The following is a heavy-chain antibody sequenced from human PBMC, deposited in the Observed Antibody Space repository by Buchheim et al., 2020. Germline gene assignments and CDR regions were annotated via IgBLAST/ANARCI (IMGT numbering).Heavy chain of an antibody. CDR3: TRDEYGSGIPNFDY. CDR1: GLTFGDFT. Sequence: EVQLVESGGGLVQPGRSLRLSCAVSGLTFGDFTMSWVRQAPGKGLEWVGYIRSKTSGGTVEYGASVKGRFIISRDDSKSIAYLEMNNLRTEDTAMYYCTRDEYGSGIPNFDYWGQGTL. V-gene: IGHV3-49*04. D-gene: IGHD3-10*01. CDR2: IRSKTSGGTV. J-gene: IGHJ4*02.